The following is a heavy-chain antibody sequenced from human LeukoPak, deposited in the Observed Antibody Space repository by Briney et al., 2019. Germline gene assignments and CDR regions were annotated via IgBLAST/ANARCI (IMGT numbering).Heavy chain of an antibody. D-gene: IGHD3-10*01. CDR3: AKEGAWFGELSFDY. Sequence: GGSLRLSCAASGFTFSSYSMNWVRQAPGKGLEWVSSISSSSSYIYYADSVKGRFTISRDNAKNSLYLQMNSLRAEDTAVYYCAKEGAWFGELSFDYWGQGTLVTVSS. J-gene: IGHJ4*02. V-gene: IGHV3-21*01. CDR2: ISSSSSYI. CDR1: GFTFSSYS.